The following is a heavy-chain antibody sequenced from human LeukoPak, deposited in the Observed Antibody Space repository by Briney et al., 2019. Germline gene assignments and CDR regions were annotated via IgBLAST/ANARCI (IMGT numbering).Heavy chain of an antibody. J-gene: IGHJ4*02. CDR2: ISWSSGSI. CDR1: GFTFDDYA. Sequence: GGSLRLSCAASGFTFDDYAMHWVRRAPGKGLEWVSGISWSSGSIGYADSVKGRFTISRDDAKNTLYLQVNSLRAEDTAVYFCARGGSDTAMAHDYWGQGTLVTVSS. V-gene: IGHV3-9*01. CDR3: ARGGSDTAMAHDY. D-gene: IGHD5-18*01.